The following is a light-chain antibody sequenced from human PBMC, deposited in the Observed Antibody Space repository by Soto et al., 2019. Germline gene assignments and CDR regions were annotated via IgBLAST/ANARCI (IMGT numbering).Light chain of an antibody. CDR2: DAA. CDR3: QQYDIWPPYT. J-gene: IGKJ2*01. V-gene: IGKV3-15*01. Sequence: ELVMTQSPASLSASPGERVTLSCRGSQNIRSSLAWYQQRPGEAPRLLIYDAATRATGMPPRFSGGGSGTEFTVTISSLLSEDFVIYYCQQYDIWPPYTFGQGTKVDIK. CDR1: QNIRSS.